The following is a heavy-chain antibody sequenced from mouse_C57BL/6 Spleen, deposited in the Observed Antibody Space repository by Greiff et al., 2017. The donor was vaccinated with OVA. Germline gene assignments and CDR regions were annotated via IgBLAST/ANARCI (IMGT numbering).Heavy chain of an antibody. J-gene: IGHJ4*01. Sequence: QVQLQQPGAELVMPGASVKLSCKASGYTFTSYWMHWVKQRPGQGLEWIGEIDPSDSYTNYNQKFKGKSTLTVDKSSSTAYLQLSSLTSEDTAIYYCAHDYDGYYAMDYWGQGTSVTVSS. D-gene: IGHD2-4*01. CDR1: GYTFTSYW. CDR3: AHDYDGYYAMDY. V-gene: IGHV1-69*01. CDR2: IDPSDSYT.